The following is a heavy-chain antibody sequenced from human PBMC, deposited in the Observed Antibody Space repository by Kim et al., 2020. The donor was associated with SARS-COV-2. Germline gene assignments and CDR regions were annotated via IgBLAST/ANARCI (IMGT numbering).Heavy chain of an antibody. Sequence: NPYLKRRVTISVDTSKNQFSLELSSVTAADTAVYYCATDSSGWFLDAFDIWGQGTMVTVSS. J-gene: IGHJ3*02. V-gene: IGHV4-59*01. CDR3: ATDSSGWFLDAFDI. D-gene: IGHD6-19*01.